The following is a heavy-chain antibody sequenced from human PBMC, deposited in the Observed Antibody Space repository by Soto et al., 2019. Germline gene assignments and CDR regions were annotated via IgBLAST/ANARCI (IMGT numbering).Heavy chain of an antibody. Sequence: SXKVSFKTAGYNXRTYAIHWLRQAPGQSPEWMGWIRPDNCDTKYSEKLQGRVTMTRDTSATTVYMELSVLISEDTAVYFCAKEGGPWGQGTQGTVS. J-gene: IGHJ5*02. D-gene: IGHD3-16*01. V-gene: IGHV1-3*01. CDR3: AKEGGP. CDR2: IRPDNCDT. CDR1: GYNXRTYA.